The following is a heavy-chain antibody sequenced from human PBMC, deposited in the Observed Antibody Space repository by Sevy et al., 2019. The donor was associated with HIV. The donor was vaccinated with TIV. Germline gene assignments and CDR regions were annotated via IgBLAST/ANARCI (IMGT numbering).Heavy chain of an antibody. J-gene: IGHJ4*02. CDR1: GFSLETFW. CDR2: IKSNSDGGTA. D-gene: IGHD3-10*01. CDR3: VTAPGTDY. V-gene: IGHV3-15*01. Sequence: GGSLRLSCAASGFSLETFWIHWVRQAPGKGLEWVGRIKSNSDGGTADYAAPLEGRFTMSRDDSENKIYLQINNLRTEDTAVYYCVTAPGTDYWGQGTLVTVSS.